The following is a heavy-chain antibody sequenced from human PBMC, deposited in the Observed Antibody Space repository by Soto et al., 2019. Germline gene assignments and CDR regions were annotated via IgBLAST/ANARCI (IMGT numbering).Heavy chain of an antibody. V-gene: IGHV4-30-4*01. D-gene: IGHD5-12*01. CDR3: AREGRGYTIYYYYGMDV. Sequence: QVQLQESGPGLVKPSQTLSLTCTVSGGSISSGDYYWSWIRQPPGKGLEWIGYIYYSGSTYYNPSLKSRVTTSVDTSKNQFSLKLSSVTAADTAVYYCAREGRGYTIYYYYGMDVWGQGTTVTVSS. J-gene: IGHJ6*02. CDR2: IYYSGST. CDR1: GGSISSGDYY.